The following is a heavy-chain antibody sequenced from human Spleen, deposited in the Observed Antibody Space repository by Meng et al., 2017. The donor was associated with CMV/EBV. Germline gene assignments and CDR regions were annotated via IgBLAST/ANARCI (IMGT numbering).Heavy chain of an antibody. J-gene: IGHJ3*02. CDR3: AREEGGLLPRAFDI. CDR2: ISSSGSTI. CDR1: GFTFSSYE. V-gene: IGHV3-48*03. Sequence: LKISCAASGFTFSSYEMNWVRQAPGKGLEWVSYISSSGSTIYYADSVKVRFTISRDNAKNSLYLQMNSLRAEDTAVYYCAREEGGLLPRAFDIWGQGTMVTVSS. D-gene: IGHD2-15*01.